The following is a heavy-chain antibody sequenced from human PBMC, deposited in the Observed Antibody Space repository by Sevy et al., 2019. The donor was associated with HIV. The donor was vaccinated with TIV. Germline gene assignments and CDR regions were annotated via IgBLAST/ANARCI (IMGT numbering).Heavy chain of an antibody. CDR1: GGSITSGDYY. CDR2: IYYSGTT. Sequence: SENLSLTCTVSGGSITSGDYYWTWIRQSPGNGVEWIGYIYYSGTTYYNPSLKSRVSISVDTSKNQFSLNLRSVTAADAAVYYCARYCISTSPHNWFDPWGQGALVTVSS. CDR3: ARYCISTSPHNWFDP. J-gene: IGHJ5*02. V-gene: IGHV4-30-4*01. D-gene: IGHD2-2*01.